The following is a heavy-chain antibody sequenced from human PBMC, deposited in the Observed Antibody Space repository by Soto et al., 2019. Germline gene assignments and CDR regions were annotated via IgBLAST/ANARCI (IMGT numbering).Heavy chain of an antibody. CDR3: AKAGPRGYSGYDSGAWFDP. Sequence: GGSLRLSCAASGFTFSSYAMSWVRQAPGKGLEWVSAISGSGGSTYYADSVKGRFTISRDNSKNTLYLQMNSLRAEDTAVYYCAKAGPRGYSGYDSGAWFDPWGQGTRVTVSS. CDR2: ISGSGGST. D-gene: IGHD5-12*01. J-gene: IGHJ5*02. CDR1: GFTFSSYA. V-gene: IGHV3-23*01.